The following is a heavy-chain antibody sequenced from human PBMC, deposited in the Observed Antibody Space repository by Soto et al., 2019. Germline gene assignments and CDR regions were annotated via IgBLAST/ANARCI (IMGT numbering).Heavy chain of an antibody. V-gene: IGHV4-34*01. D-gene: IGHD2-15*01. J-gene: IGHJ5*02. CDR2: INHSGST. CDR3: ASQAARFGFGYHWFDL. Sequence: PSVTQSLTCTVAEVSCRDYYWILIRQTPGKGLEWIGEINHSGSTNYNPSLKSRVTISVDTSRNQFSLKLSSVTAADTAVYYCASQAARFGFGYHWFDLWGQGTLVTVFS. CDR1: EVSCRDYY.